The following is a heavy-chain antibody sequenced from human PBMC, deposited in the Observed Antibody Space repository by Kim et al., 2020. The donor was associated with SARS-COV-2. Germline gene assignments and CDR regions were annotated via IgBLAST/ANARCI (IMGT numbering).Heavy chain of an antibody. D-gene: IGHD6-13*01. J-gene: IGHJ6*02. Sequence: VSVKSRITINPDTSKNQFSLQLNSVTPEDTAVYYCARVPLVPYYYGMDVWGQGTTVTVSS. V-gene: IGHV6-1*01. CDR3: ARVPLVPYYYGMDV.